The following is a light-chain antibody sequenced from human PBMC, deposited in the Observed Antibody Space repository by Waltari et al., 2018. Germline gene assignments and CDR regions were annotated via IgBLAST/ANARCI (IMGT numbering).Light chain of an antibody. J-gene: IGKJ2*01. V-gene: IGKV1-39*01. Sequence: DIQMTQSPSSLSASVGDRVTITCRASQSISSYLNWYQQKPGKAPKLLIYAASSLQSGVTSRFSGSGSGTDFTLTISSLQPEDFATYYCQQGYSTPYTFGQGTKLEIK. CDR2: AAS. CDR3: QQGYSTPYT. CDR1: QSISSY.